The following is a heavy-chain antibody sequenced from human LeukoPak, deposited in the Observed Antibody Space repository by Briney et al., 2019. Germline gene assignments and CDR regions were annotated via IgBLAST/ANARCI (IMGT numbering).Heavy chain of an antibody. Sequence: GGSLRLSCAASGFTFSDYYMSWIRQAPGKGLEWVSYISSSSSYTNYADSVKGRFTISRDNAKNSLYLQMNSLRAEDTAVYYCARDSSYSYDYEPIDYWGQGTLVTVSS. V-gene: IGHV3-11*06. CDR2: ISSSSSYT. CDR3: ARDSSYSYDYEPIDY. CDR1: GFTFSDYY. J-gene: IGHJ4*02. D-gene: IGHD5-18*01.